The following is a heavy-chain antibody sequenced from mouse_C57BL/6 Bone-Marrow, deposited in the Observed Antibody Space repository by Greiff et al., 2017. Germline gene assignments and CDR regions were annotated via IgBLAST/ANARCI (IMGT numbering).Heavy chain of an antibody. V-gene: IGHV1-85*01. Sequence: QVQLQQSGPELVKPGASVKLSCKASGYTFTSYDINWVKQRPGQGLEWIGWIYPRDGSTTYNEKFKGKATLTVATSSSTAYMELHSLTSEDSAFYFCASKGTADYWGQGTTLTVSS. CDR1: GYTFTSYD. CDR2: IYPRDGST. J-gene: IGHJ2*01. CDR3: ASKGTADY. D-gene: IGHD1-2*01.